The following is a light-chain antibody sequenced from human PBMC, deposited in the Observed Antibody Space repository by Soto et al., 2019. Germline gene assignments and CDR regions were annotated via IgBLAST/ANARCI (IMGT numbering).Light chain of an antibody. CDR1: SSNIGSNN. V-gene: IGLV1-44*01. Sequence: QSVLTQPPSASATPGQRVTISCSGSSSNIGSNNVNWYQHLPGTAPKLLIHSYNQRPSGVPDRFSASKSGTSASLAISGLQSEDEADYYCATWDDSLDGWVFGGGTKLTVL. CDR2: SYN. CDR3: ATWDDSLDGWV. J-gene: IGLJ3*02.